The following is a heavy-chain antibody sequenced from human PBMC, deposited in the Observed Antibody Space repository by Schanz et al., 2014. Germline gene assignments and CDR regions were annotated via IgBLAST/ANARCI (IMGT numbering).Heavy chain of an antibody. V-gene: IGHV1-69*09. J-gene: IGHJ4*02. CDR3: ARDRLECGAECYSVEVFEI. Sequence: QVQLIQSGAEVKKPGSSVKVSCKASRGTFSTYTISWVRQAPGQGLEWMGRIIPSLGLAKYEQKFQDKVTITADTSTTTAYMELSGLRSEDTAVYYCARDRLECGAECYSVEVFEIWGQGTLVIVSS. CDR2: IIPSLGLA. CDR1: RGTFSTYT. D-gene: IGHD2-21*01.